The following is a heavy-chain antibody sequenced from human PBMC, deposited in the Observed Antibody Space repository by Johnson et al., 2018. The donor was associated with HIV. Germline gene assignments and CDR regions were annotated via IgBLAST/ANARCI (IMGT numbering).Heavy chain of an antibody. V-gene: IGHV3-33*06. CDR3: AKVRSSSWYDAFDI. CDR2: LWYDGTNK. D-gene: IGHD6-13*01. Sequence: QVQLVESGGGVVQTGKSLTLSCVASGFSFSRYGMHWVRQGPGKGLEWVAVLWYDGTNKNYADSVKGRFTISRDNSKNTLYLQMNSLRDEDTAVYYCAKVRSSSWYDAFDIWGQGTLVTVSS. J-gene: IGHJ3*02. CDR1: GFSFSRYG.